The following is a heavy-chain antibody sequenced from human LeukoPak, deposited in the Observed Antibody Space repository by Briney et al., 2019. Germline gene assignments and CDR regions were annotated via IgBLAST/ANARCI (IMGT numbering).Heavy chain of an antibody. V-gene: IGHV3-23*01. Sequence: GGSLRLSCAASGFSFSTCAMNWVRQAPGKGLEWVSTISGGGDGALYADSVKGRFTISRDNSKNTLFLQMNSLRAEDTAVYYCARGSSTYSDFWGQGTLVTASS. CDR1: GFSFSTCA. D-gene: IGHD6-13*01. CDR3: ARGSSTYSDF. CDR2: ISGGGDGA. J-gene: IGHJ4*02.